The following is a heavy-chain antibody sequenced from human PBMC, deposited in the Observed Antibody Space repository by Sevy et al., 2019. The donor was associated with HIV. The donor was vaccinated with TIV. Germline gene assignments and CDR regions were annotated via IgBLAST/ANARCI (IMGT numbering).Heavy chain of an antibody. Sequence: SETLSLTCTVSGGSISSSYYYWGWLRQPPGKGLEWIDSFYYSRSTYYNPSLKSRVTISVVTSKCQLSLNLSSVTAADTAVYYYARHRPRWELGGWYFDFWARCTLATVSS. J-gene: IGHJ2*01. CDR1: GGSISSSYYY. CDR3: ARHRPRWELGGWYFDF. V-gene: IGHV4-39*01. D-gene: IGHD1-26*01. CDR2: FYYSRST.